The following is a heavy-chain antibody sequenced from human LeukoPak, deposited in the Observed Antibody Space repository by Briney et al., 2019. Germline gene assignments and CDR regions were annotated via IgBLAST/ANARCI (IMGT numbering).Heavy chain of an antibody. CDR2: IYSGGST. V-gene: IGHV3-53*01. J-gene: IGHJ3*02. Sequence: GGSLRLSCAASGFTVSSNYMSWVRQAPGKGLEWVSVIYSGGSTYYADSVKGRFTISRDNSKNTLYLQMNSLRAEDTVVYYCARGTYYDFWSGYYHDAFDIWGQGTMVTVSS. CDR3: ARGTYYDFWSGYYHDAFDI. CDR1: GFTVSSNY. D-gene: IGHD3-3*01.